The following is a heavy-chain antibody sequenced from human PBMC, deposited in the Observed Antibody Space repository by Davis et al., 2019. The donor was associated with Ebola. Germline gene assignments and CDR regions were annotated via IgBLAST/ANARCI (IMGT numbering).Heavy chain of an antibody. Sequence: GESLKISCVASGFTFSSYSFNWVRQTPGKDLEWVSQISVRTDDTHYADSVKGRFTISKDYSKNTVYLQMNSLRVEDTAVYYCVRSQGYFSWFDPWGQGTLVTVSS. D-gene: IGHD3-22*01. CDR1: GFTFSSYS. J-gene: IGHJ5*02. CDR2: ISVRTDDT. CDR3: VRSQGYFSWFDP. V-gene: IGHV3-23*01.